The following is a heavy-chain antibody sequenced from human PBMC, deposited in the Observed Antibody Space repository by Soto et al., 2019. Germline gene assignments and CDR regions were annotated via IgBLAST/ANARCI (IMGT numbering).Heavy chain of an antibody. CDR3: ARSQGSSTSLEIYYYYYYGMDV. V-gene: IGHV1-69*01. CDR1: GGTFSSYA. CDR2: IIPSSGTA. J-gene: IGHJ6*02. Sequence: QVQLVQSGAELKKPGSSVKVSCKASGGTFSSYAITWVRQAPGQGLERMGGIIPSSGTANYAQKFQGRVTITADESTSTAYMELSSLRSEDTAVYYCARSQGSSTSLEIYYYYYYGMDVWGQGTTVTVSS. D-gene: IGHD2-2*01.